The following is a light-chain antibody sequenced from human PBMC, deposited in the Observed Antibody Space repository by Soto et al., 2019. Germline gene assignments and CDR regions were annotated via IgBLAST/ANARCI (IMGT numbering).Light chain of an antibody. J-gene: IGLJ3*02. Sequence: QSALTRPRPVSGSPGQSVPISCTGTSMNVGGYNYVSWYQQHPGKAPKPMIYDVSKRPSGFPDRFSGSKSGNTASLTISGLQAEDEADYYCCSYAGSYTFWVFGGGTKLTVL. CDR3: CSYAGSYTFWV. CDR2: DVS. CDR1: SMNVGGYNY. V-gene: IGLV2-11*01.